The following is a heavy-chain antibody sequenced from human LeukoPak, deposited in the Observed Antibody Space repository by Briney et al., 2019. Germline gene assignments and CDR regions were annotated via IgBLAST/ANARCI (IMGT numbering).Heavy chain of an antibody. CDR2: MNPNSGNT. CDR3: ARGRQYAYYYDNYYGMDV. V-gene: IGHV1-8*01. CDR1: GYTFTSYD. D-gene: IGHD3-22*01. J-gene: IGHJ6*02. Sequence: ASVKVSCKASGYTFTSYDINWVRQATGQGLEWMGWMNPNSGNTGYAQKFQGRVTMTRNTSISTAYTELSSLRSEDTAVYYCARGRQYAYYYDNYYGMDVWGQGTTVTVSS.